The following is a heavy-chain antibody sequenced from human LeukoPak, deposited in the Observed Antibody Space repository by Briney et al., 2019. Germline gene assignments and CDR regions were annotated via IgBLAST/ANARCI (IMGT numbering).Heavy chain of an antibody. CDR2: IHPGDSDT. J-gene: IGHJ4*02. CDR1: VYSFTSYW. Sequence: GESLKISCKGSVYSFTSYWIGWVRQMPGKGLEYMGIIHPGDSDTRYSPSFQGQVTISVDRSSSTAYLQWSRPKASDTAMYYCATHPGGLQSGFDNWGQGTLVTVSS. V-gene: IGHV5-51*01. D-gene: IGHD5-24*01. CDR3: ATHPGGLQSGFDN.